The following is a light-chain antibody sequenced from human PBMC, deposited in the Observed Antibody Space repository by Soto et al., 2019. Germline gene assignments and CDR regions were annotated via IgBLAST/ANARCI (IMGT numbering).Light chain of an antibody. CDR3: QQSFTNPVT. V-gene: IGKV1-39*01. CDR2: GAS. CDR1: QSINTY. Sequence: DIQMTQSPSSLSASLGDRVTLTCRASQSINTYVNWYQQKPGKAPKLLLYGASSLQSGVPSRFSGSGSGTDFSLTISSLQPEDFATYYCQQSFTNPVTFGQGTRLEIK. J-gene: IGKJ5*01.